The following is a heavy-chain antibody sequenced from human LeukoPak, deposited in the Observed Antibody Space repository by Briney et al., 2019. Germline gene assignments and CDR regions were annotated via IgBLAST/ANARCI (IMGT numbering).Heavy chain of an antibody. Sequence: SETLSLTCTVSGGSISSYYWSWIRQPPGKGLEWIGYIYYSGSTNYNPSLKSRVTISVDTSKNQFSLKLSPVIAADTAVYYCARSKTNTNYDILTGYFYLDAFDIWGQGTMVTVSS. CDR2: IYYSGST. CDR1: GGSISSYY. J-gene: IGHJ3*02. CDR3: ARSKTNTNYDILTGYFYLDAFDI. V-gene: IGHV4-59*01. D-gene: IGHD3-9*01.